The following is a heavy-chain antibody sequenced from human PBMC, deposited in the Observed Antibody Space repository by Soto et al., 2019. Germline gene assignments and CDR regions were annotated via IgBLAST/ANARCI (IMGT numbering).Heavy chain of an antibody. CDR2: IWYDGSNK. CDR3: ARGPEDPDWYFDL. V-gene: IGHV3-33*01. Sequence: QVQLVESGGGVVQPGRSLRLSCAASGFTFSSYGMHWVRQAPGKGLEWVAVIWYDGSNKYYADSVKGRFTISRDNSKNTLYLQMNRLRAEDTAVYYCARGPEDPDWYFDLWGRGTLVTVSS. CDR1: GFTFSSYG. J-gene: IGHJ2*01.